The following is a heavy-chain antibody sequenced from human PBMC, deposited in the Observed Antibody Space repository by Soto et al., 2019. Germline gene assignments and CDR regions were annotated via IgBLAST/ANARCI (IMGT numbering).Heavy chain of an antibody. J-gene: IGHJ6*02. CDR1: GFTFSSYA. V-gene: IGHV3-23*01. CDR3: AKPLGATVYYSMDV. CDR2: ISAGGGSS. Sequence: GGSLRLSCAASGFTFSSYAMNWVRQAPGKGLEWVSAISAGGGSSYYADSVKGRFTISRDNSKNTLYLQMNSLRAEDTAVYYCAKPLGATVYYSMDVWGQGTTVTVSS. D-gene: IGHD1-26*01.